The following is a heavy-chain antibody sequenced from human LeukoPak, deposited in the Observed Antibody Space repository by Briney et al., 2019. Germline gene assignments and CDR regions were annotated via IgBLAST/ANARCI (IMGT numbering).Heavy chain of an antibody. D-gene: IGHD5-18*01. J-gene: IGHJ5*01. V-gene: IGHV4-34*01. CDR2: INNGGST. CDR3: ARGRIAMGWFDS. CDR1: GGSFSGYY. Sequence: SETLSLTCAVYGGSFSGYYWRWISQPQGKGLEWIGEINNGGSTNYNPSLKSRVTISVDTSKIQFSLKLSSVTAADTAVYYCARGRIAMGWFDSWGQGTLVTVSS.